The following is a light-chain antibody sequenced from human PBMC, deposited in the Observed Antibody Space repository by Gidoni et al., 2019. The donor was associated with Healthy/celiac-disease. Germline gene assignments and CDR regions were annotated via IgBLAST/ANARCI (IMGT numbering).Light chain of an antibody. CDR2: LNSDGSH. CDR1: SGHSSYA. J-gene: IGLJ3*02. V-gene: IGLV4-69*01. Sequence: QLVLTQSPSASASLGASVKLTCTLSSGHSSYAIAGHQQQPETGPRYLMKLNSDGSHSKGDGIPDRFSGSSSGAERYLTISSLQSEDEADYYCQTWGTGIGVFGGGTKLTVL. CDR3: QTWGTGIGV.